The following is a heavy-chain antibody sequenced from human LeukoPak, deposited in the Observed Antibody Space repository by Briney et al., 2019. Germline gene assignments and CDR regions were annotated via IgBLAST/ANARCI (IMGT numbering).Heavy chain of an antibody. CDR1: GGSISSYY. J-gene: IGHJ4*02. CDR3: ARTEEVYSSGWYGDNLDY. CDR2: IYTSGST. Sequence: SETLSLTCTVSGGSISSYYWSWIRQPAGKGLEWIGRIYTSGSTNYNPSLKSRVTMSVDTSKNQFSLKLSSVTAADTAVYYCARTEEVYSSGWYGDNLDYWGQGTLVTVSS. D-gene: IGHD6-19*01. V-gene: IGHV4-4*07.